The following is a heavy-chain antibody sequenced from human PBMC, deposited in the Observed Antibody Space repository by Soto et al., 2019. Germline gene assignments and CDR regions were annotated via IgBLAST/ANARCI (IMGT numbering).Heavy chain of an antibody. V-gene: IGHV3-30*18. CDR1: GFTFSSYG. D-gene: IGHD4-4*01. Sequence: GGSLRLSCAASGFTFSSYGMHWVRQAPGKGLEWVAVISSDGTSRFYADSVKGRFTISRDNSKNTLYLQMNSLRAEDTAMYYCAKVRVKDYYYYAMDVWGQGTTVTVSS. J-gene: IGHJ6*02. CDR2: ISSDGTSR. CDR3: AKVRVKDYYYYAMDV.